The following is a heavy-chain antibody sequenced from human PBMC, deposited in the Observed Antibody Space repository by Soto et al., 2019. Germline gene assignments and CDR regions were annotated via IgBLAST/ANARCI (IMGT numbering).Heavy chain of an antibody. CDR1: GFTFSSYS. J-gene: IGHJ4*02. V-gene: IGHV3-21*01. CDR3: ARALTREADYDFWSGYYTFDY. D-gene: IGHD3-3*01. CDR2: ISSSSSYI. Sequence: EVQLVESGGGLVKPGGSLRLSCAASGFTFSSYSMNWVRQAPGKGLEWVSSISSSSSYIYYADSVKGRFTISRDNAKNSLYLQMNSLRAEDTAVYYGARALTREADYDFWSGYYTFDYWGQGTLVTVSS.